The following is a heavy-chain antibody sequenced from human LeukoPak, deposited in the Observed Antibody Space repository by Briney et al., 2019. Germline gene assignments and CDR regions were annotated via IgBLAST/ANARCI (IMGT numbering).Heavy chain of an antibody. Sequence: GGSLILSCAASGFTFSSYSMNWVRQAPGKGLEWVSSISSSSSYIYYADSVKGRFTISRDNAKNSLYLQMNSLRAEDTAVYYCAKEHGSGSYFDYWGQGTLVTVSS. CDR2: ISSSSSYI. CDR1: GFTFSSYS. D-gene: IGHD3-10*01. V-gene: IGHV3-21*01. CDR3: AKEHGSGSYFDY. J-gene: IGHJ4*02.